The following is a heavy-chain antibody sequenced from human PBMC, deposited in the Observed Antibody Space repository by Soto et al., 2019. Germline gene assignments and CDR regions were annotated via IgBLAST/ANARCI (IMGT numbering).Heavy chain of an antibody. Sequence: GXCLGLSCVASGVTFSSYAMSWVRQAPGKGLEWVSAISGSGGSTYYADSVKGRFTISRDNSKNTLYLQMNSLGAEDTAVYYCANYGDSLDYWGQGTLVTVSS. J-gene: IGHJ4*02. D-gene: IGHD4-17*01. V-gene: IGHV3-23*01. CDR2: ISGSGGST. CDR1: GVTFSSYA. CDR3: ANYGDSLDY.